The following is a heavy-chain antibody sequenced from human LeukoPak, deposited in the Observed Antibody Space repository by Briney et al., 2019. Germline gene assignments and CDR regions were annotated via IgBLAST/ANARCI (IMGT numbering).Heavy chain of an antibody. CDR2: TYYRSTWYN. CDR1: GDSASSNSVT. CDR3: ARRLTQYDCFDP. J-gene: IGHJ5*02. Sequence: SQTLSLTCTISGDSASSNSVTWNWIRQSPSRGLEWLGRTYYRSTWYNDYAVSVRGRITVNPDTSKNQFSLHLNSVTPEDTAVYYCARRLTQYDCFDPWGQGILVTVSS. D-gene: IGHD2-2*01. V-gene: IGHV6-1*01.